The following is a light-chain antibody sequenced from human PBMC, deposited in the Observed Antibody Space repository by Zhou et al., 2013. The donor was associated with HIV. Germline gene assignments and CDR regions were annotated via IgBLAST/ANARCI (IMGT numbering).Light chain of an antibody. J-gene: IGKJ1*01. CDR3: QQYNVWPPWT. CDR2: GAS. V-gene: IGKV3-20*01. Sequence: EIVLTQSPGTLSLSPGERATLSCRASQIVSSSYLAWYQQKPGQAPRLLIYGASSRATGIPDRFSGSGSGTDFTLSISRLEPEDFAVYYCQQYNVWPPWTFGQGTKVEI. CDR1: QIVSSSY.